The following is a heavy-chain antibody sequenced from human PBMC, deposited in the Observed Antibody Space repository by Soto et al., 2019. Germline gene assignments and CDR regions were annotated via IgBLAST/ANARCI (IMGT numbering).Heavy chain of an antibody. D-gene: IGHD5-18*01. V-gene: IGHV4-61*01. J-gene: IGHJ5*02. Sequence: SETLSLTCTVSGGSVSSGSYYWSLIRQPPGKGLEWIGYIYYSGSTNYNPSLKSRVTISVDTSKNQFSLKLSSVTAADTAVYYCARDIFLGYSYGYWLDPWGQGTLVTVSS. CDR2: IYYSGST. CDR1: GGSVSSGSYY. CDR3: ARDIFLGYSYGYWLDP.